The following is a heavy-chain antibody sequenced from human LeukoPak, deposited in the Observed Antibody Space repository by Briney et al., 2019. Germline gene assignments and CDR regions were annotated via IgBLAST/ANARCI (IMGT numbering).Heavy chain of an antibody. CDR2: TNPSTGGT. J-gene: IGHJ4*02. Sequence: GASVKVSCKTSGYTFTGSYLHWVRQVPGQGLEWMGWTNPSTGGTKSAQQIEARVNMTRETSNTTGYLELRSLILDDTATYYCARGGAFCSITSCHEFVHWGQGTLVIVSS. CDR1: GYTFTGSY. V-gene: IGHV1-2*02. D-gene: IGHD3-10*01. CDR3: ARGGAFCSITSCHEFVH.